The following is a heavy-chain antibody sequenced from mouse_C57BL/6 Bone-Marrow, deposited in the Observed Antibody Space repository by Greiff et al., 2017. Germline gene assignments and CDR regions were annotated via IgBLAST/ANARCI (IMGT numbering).Heavy chain of an antibody. Sequence: EVQLQQSGAELVRPGASVKLSCTASGFNIKDDYMHWVKQRPEQGLEWIGWIDPENGDTEYASKFQGKATITADTSSNTAYLQLSSLTSEDTAVYYCTTRGFYYYGSISWFAYWGQGTLVTVSA. CDR1: GFNIKDDY. J-gene: IGHJ3*01. V-gene: IGHV14-4*01. CDR3: TTRGFYYYGSISWFAY. D-gene: IGHD1-1*01. CDR2: IDPENGDT.